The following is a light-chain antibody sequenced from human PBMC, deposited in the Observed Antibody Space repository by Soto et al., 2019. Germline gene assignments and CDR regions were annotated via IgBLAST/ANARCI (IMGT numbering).Light chain of an antibody. V-gene: IGLV1-44*01. CDR2: TDS. Sequence: QPVLTQPPSASETPGQRVTISCSGSSSNIGSNAVNWYQHLPGTAPKLLIFTDSQRPSGVPDRFSGSRSGTSASLAISGLQSEDEADYYCASWDGSLIGHVFGTGTKLTVL. CDR1: SSNIGSNA. CDR3: ASWDGSLIGHV. J-gene: IGLJ1*01.